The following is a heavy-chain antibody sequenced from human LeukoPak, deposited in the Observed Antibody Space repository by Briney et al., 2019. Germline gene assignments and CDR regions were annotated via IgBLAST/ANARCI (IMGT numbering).Heavy chain of an antibody. CDR1: VYTFTDYY. Sequence: ASVKVSCKASVYTFTDYYVHWVRQAPGQGLEWMGWINPNSGGTNYAQKFQGRVTMTRDTSTSTAYMELSRLRSGDTAVYYCARVVVAGTFENAFDIWGQGTMVTVSS. CDR3: ARVVVAGTFENAFDI. J-gene: IGHJ3*02. V-gene: IGHV1-2*02. CDR2: INPNSGGT. D-gene: IGHD6-19*01.